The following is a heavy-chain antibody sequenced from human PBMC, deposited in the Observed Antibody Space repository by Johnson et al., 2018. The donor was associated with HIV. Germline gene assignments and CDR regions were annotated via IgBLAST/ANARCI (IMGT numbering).Heavy chain of an antibody. D-gene: IGHD3-22*01. V-gene: IGHV3-9*01. CDR1: GFTFSSYA. CDR3: ARVTTYYYDNNDYHSDAFDI. CDR2: ISWNSDAI. Sequence: VQLVESGGGVVQPGGSLRLSCAASGFTFSSYAMHWVRQAPGKGLEWVSGISWNSDAIKYADSVRGRFTISRDNAKNSLYLQMNSLRAEDTALYYCARVTTYYYDNNDYHSDAFDIWGQGTLVTVSS. J-gene: IGHJ3*02.